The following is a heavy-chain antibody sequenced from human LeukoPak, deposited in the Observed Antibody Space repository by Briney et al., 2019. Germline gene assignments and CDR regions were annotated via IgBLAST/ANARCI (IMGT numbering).Heavy chain of an antibody. D-gene: IGHD2-15*01. CDR3: ARDPRYCSGGSCYSERSFFDY. CDR2: INPNSGGT. J-gene: IGHJ4*02. V-gene: IGHV1-2*02. CDR1: GYTFTGYY. Sequence: ASVKVSCKASGYTFTGYYMHWVRQAPGQGLEWMGWINPNSGGTNYAQKFQGRVTMTRDTSISTAYMELSRLRSDDTAVYYCARDPRYCSGGSCYSERSFFDYWGQGTLVTVSS.